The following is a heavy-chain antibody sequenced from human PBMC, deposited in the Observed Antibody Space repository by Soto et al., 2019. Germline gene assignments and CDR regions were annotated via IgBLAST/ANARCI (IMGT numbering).Heavy chain of an antibody. CDR2: INPNSGDT. Sequence: ASVKVSCKTSGYTFTGYYIHWIRQAPGQGLEWMGWINPNSGDTNYSQEFQGRVTMTSDTSITTAYVELTRLRSDDTAVYYCARREQWLENFDFWGQGTLVTVSS. J-gene: IGHJ4*02. CDR1: GYTFTGYY. V-gene: IGHV1-2*02. CDR3: ARREQWLENFDF. D-gene: IGHD6-19*01.